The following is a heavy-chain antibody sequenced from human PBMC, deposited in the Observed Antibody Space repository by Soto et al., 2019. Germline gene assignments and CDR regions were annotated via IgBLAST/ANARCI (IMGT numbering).Heavy chain of an antibody. Sequence: GGSLRLSCAASGFTVSNHAMSWVRQASGEGLEWASGSSSSGRSTYSAASVKGRFTISRDISKNSLYLQMDNLRAEDTAVYYCARAGIALAAYWGGFDVGGQGKMVTVS. D-gene: IGHD6-19*01. J-gene: IGHJ3*01. V-gene: IGHV3-23*01. CDR3: ARAGIALAAYWGGFDV. CDR2: SSSSGRST. CDR1: GFTVSNHA.